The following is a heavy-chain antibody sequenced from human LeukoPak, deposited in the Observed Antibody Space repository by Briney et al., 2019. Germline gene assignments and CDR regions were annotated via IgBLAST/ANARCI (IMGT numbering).Heavy chain of an antibody. CDR1: GFTFSNAW. CDR2: IKVKIDVSTT. V-gene: IGHV3-15*01. D-gene: IGHD3-22*01. J-gene: IGHJ4*02. CDR3: TKDGFYYDSSGYHVREKYFDY. Sequence: GGSLRLSCAASGFTFSNAWMTWVRQAPGKGLESVGRIKVKIDVSTTDYSGPVKGRFTISRDHTKNTLFLKMNRLKNEDTAVYSCTKDGFYYDSSGYHVREKYFDYWGQGTLVTVSS.